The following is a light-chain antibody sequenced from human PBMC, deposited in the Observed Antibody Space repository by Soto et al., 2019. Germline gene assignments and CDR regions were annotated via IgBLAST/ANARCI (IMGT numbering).Light chain of an antibody. J-gene: IGKJ3*01. CDR3: QQYGTSPVT. Sequence: EIVLTQSPGTLSLSPGERATLSCRASQSVDSNLLAWYQQKPGQAPRLLIYGASNRATGIPDRFSGSGSGKDLTLTIGKLEHEDFAVYYCQQYGTSPVTFGPGTKVDIK. V-gene: IGKV3-20*01. CDR1: QSVDSNL. CDR2: GAS.